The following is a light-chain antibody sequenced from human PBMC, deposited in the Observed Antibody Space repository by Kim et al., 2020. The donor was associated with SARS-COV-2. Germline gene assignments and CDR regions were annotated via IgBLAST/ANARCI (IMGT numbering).Light chain of an antibody. CDR3: QQYNNWPSLT. CDR2: GAS. V-gene: IGKV3-15*01. J-gene: IGKJ4*01. Sequence: VSPGERATLSCRASQSVNSHFAWYQQKPGQAPRLLNHGASTRATGIPARFSGSGSGTEFTLTISSLQSEDFAVYYCQQYNNWPSLTFGGGNKVEI. CDR1: QSVNSH.